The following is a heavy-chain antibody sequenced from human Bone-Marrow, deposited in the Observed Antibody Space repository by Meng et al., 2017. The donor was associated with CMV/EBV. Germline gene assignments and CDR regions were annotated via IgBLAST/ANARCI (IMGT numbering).Heavy chain of an antibody. Sequence: SVKVSCKASGYTFTSYAISWVRQAPGQGLEWMGGIIPIFGTANYAQKFQGRVTITTDESTSTAYMELSSLRSEDTAVYYCARAKVGATPFDYWGQGTLVTVSS. CDR1: GYTFTSYA. J-gene: IGHJ4*02. V-gene: IGHV1-69*05. CDR2: IIPIFGTA. CDR3: ARAKVGATPFDY. D-gene: IGHD1-26*01.